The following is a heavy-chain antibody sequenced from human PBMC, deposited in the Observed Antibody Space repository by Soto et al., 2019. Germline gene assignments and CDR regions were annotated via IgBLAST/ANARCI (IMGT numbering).Heavy chain of an antibody. Sequence: ASVKVSCKASGYTFTGYSMHWVRQAPGQGLEWMGWINPNSGGTNYAQKFQGWVTMTRETSISTASMELSRLRSDDTAVYYCARDIGIAAAGSGAFDIWGQGTMVTVSS. CDR1: GYTFTGYS. J-gene: IGHJ3*02. CDR3: ARDIGIAAAGSGAFDI. D-gene: IGHD6-13*01. CDR2: INPNSGGT. V-gene: IGHV1-2*04.